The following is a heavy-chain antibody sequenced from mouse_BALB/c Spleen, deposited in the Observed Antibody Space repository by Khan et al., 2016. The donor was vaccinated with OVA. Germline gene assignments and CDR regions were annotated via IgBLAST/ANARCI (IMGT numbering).Heavy chain of an antibody. CDR1: GYTFTSYT. D-gene: IGHD2-14*01. Sequence: QVQLKQSGAELARPGASVKMSCKASGYTFTSYTMHWVRQRPGQAPEWVGHINPSNYYTNYNQNFKDKATLIVDKSSSTAYMQLSSLTSEDSAVYYCEREGAYHRSYGWFAYWGQGTLVTVSA. CDR3: EREGAYHRSYGWFAY. CDR2: INPSNYYT. V-gene: IGHV1-4*01. J-gene: IGHJ3*01.